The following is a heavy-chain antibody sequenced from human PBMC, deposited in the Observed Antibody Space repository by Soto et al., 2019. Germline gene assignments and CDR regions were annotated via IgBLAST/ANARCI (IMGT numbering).Heavy chain of an antibody. V-gene: IGHV3-23*01. CDR1: GFTFSSYA. Sequence: GGSLRLSCAASGFTFSSYAMSWVRQAPGKGLEWVSAISGSGGSTYYADSVKGRFTISRDNSKNTLYLQMNSLRAEDTAVYYCANAALPGIPIYSYYYYYGMDVWGQGTTVTVSS. CDR3: ANAALPGIPIYSYYYYYGMDV. J-gene: IGHJ6*02. D-gene: IGHD2-21*01. CDR2: ISGSGGST.